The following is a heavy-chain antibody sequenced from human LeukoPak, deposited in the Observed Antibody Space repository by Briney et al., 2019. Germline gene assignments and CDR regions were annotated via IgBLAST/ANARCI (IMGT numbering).Heavy chain of an antibody. CDR2: IYYTGST. D-gene: IGHD1-26*01. CDR1: GDSISGSY. CDR3: ARGGSYSAY. J-gene: IGHJ4*02. V-gene: IGHV4-59*01. Sequence: SETLSLTRTISGDSISGSYWSWIRQPPGKGLEWIGYIYYTGSTDYNPSLKSRVTISLDASKNQFSLKMRSVTAADTAVYYCARGGSYSAYWGQGTLVTVSS.